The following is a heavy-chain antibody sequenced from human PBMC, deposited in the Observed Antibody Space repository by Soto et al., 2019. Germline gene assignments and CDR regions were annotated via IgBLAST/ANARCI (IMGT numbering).Heavy chain of an antibody. Sequence: PSETLSLTCTVSGGSISSYYWSWIRQPPGKGLEWIGYIYYSGSTNYNPSLKSRVTISVDTSKNQFSLKLSSVTAADTAVYYCARFTVTLFDYWGQGTLVTVSS. J-gene: IGHJ4*02. CDR1: GGSISSYY. CDR2: IYYSGST. CDR3: ARFTVTLFDY. V-gene: IGHV4-59*01. D-gene: IGHD4-17*01.